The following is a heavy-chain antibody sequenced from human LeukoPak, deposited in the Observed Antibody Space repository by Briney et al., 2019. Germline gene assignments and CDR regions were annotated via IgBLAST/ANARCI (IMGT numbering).Heavy chain of an antibody. V-gene: IGHV3-21*01. CDR1: GFTFSSYS. J-gene: IGHJ4*02. D-gene: IGHD3-10*01. Sequence: GGSLRLSCAASGFTFSSYSMNWVRQAPGKGLEWVSSISSSSSYIYYADSVKGRFTISRDNAKNSLYLQMNGLRAEDTAVYYCARGAWYYYYFDYWGQGTLVTVSS. CDR2: ISSSSSYI. CDR3: ARGAWYYYYFDY.